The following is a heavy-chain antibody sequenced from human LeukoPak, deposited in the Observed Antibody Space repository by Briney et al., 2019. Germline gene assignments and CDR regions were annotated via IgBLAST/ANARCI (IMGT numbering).Heavy chain of an antibody. Sequence: GASVKVSCKASGGTFSSYAISWVRQSPGQGLEWMGGIIPTFGTANYAQKFQGRVTITADESTSTAYMELSSLRSEDTAVYYCAREAPAVDAFDIWGQGTMVTVSS. J-gene: IGHJ3*02. V-gene: IGHV1-69*01. D-gene: IGHD6-13*01. CDR3: AREAPAVDAFDI. CDR1: GGTFSSYA. CDR2: IIPTFGTA.